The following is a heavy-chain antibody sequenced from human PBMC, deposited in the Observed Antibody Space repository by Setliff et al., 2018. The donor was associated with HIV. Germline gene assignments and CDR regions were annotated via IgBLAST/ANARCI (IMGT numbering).Heavy chain of an antibody. D-gene: IGHD1-1*01. Sequence: GASVKVSCKASGYTFSDYGISWVRQAPGQGLEWMGGIIPILGIANYAPKFQGRVTITADESTTTAYMELSSLRSEDTAVYYCAGGLVSQKVPFDPWGQGTLVTVSS. CDR3: AGGLVSQKVPFDP. V-gene: IGHV1-69*10. J-gene: IGHJ5*02. CDR1: GYTFSDYG. CDR2: IIPILGIA.